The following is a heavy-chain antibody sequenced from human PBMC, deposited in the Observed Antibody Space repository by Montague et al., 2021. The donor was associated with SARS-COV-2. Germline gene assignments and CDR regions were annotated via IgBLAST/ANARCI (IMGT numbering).Heavy chain of an antibody. Sequence: SETLSLTCTVSGASVSSSDWGWIRQSPGKGLEWIGYFYSFGSTDSNPSLTSRVTISIDTSKNQFSLKVRLGTVADTAIYYCARETMTADAFDIWGQGTMVTVSS. V-gene: IGHV4-59*02. CDR2: FYSFGST. CDR3: ARETMTADAFDI. D-gene: IGHD1-14*01. CDR1: GASVSSSD. J-gene: IGHJ3*02.